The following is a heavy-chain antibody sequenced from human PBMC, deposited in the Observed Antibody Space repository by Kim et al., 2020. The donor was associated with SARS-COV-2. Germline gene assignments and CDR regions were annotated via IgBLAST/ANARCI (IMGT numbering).Heavy chain of an antibody. D-gene: IGHD3-22*01. CDR2: IWYDRSNK. V-gene: IGHV3-33*01. J-gene: IGHJ3*02. CDR1: GFTFSSYS. Sequence: GGSLRLSCAASGFTFSSYSMHWVRQAPGKGLEWVAFIWYDRSNKYYADSVKGRFTISRDNSKNTLYLQMNSLRAEDTAVYYCARDYYDSSGHLSAFDISGQGEMGTLSS. CDR3: ARDYYDSSGHLSAFDI.